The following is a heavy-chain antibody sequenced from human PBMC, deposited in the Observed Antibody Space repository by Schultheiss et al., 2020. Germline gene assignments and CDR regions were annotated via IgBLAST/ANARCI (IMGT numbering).Heavy chain of an antibody. D-gene: IGHD4-17*01. V-gene: IGHV4-61*02. J-gene: IGHJ6*02. CDR2: IYTSGST. CDR1: GGSISSGSYY. Sequence: SQTLSLTCTVSGGSISSGSYYWSWIRQPAGKGLEWIGRIYTSGSTNYNPSLKSRVTISVDTSKNQFSLKLSSVTAADTAVYYCARDQGTVTTNYYYGMDVWGQGTTVTGSS. CDR3: ARDQGTVTTNYYYGMDV.